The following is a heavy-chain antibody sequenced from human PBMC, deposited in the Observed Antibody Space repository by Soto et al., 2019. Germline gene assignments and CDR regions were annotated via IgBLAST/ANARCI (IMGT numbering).Heavy chain of an antibody. CDR2: INHSGST. J-gene: IGHJ4*02. V-gene: IGHV4-34*01. CDR3: ARVKVRVFDY. CDR1: GGSFSGYY. Sequence: SETLSLTCAVYGGSFSGYYWTWIRQPPGTGLEWIGEINHSGSTNYNPSLKSRITINPDTSKNQFSLQLNSVTPEDTAVYYCARVKVRVFDYWGQGTLVTVSS. D-gene: IGHD3-10*01.